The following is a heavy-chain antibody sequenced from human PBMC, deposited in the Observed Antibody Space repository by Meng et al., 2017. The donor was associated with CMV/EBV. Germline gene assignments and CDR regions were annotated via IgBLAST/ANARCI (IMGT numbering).Heavy chain of an antibody. D-gene: IGHD6-6*01. CDR1: GGTFSSYA. V-gene: IGHV1-69*05. J-gene: IGHJ6*02. Sequence: SVKVSCKASGGTFSSYAISWVRQAPGQGLEWMGGIIPILGTANYAQKFQGRVTITTDESTSTAYMELSSLRSEDTAVYYCARVNSSSFGYYYYGMDVWGQGTTVTVSS. CDR3: ARVNSSSFGYYYYGMDV. CDR2: IIPILGTA.